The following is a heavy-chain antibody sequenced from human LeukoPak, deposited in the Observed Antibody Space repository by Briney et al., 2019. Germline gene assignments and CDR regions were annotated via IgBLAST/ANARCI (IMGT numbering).Heavy chain of an antibody. J-gene: IGHJ6*02. CDR1: GFTFSSYA. D-gene: IGHD3-3*01. Sequence: PGGSLRLSCAASGFTFSSYAMHWVRQAPGKGLEWVAVISYDGSNKYYADSVKGRFTISRDNSKNTLYLQMNSLRAEDTAVYYCARDYMSGYYYYGMDVWGQGTTVIVSS. CDR3: ARDYMSGYYYYGMDV. V-gene: IGHV3-30-3*01. CDR2: ISYDGSNK.